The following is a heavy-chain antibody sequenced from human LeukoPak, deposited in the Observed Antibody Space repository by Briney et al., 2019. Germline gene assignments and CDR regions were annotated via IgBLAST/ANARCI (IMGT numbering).Heavy chain of an antibody. CDR3: ARHPGAWGPWCSSGSCYPELDY. Sequence: GESLKISCKGSGYSFNTYWIGWVRQMPGRGLEWMGIIFPGNSETRYSPSFEGQVTISADKSINTAYLQWSSLLASDTAIYYCARHPGAWGPWCSSGSCYPELDYWGQGTLVTVSS. CDR1: GYSFNTYW. V-gene: IGHV5-51*01. CDR2: IFPGNSET. J-gene: IGHJ4*02. D-gene: IGHD2-15*01.